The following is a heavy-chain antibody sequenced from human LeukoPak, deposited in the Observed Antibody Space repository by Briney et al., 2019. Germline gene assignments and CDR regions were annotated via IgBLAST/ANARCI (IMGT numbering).Heavy chain of an antibody. V-gene: IGHV1-46*01. Sequence: ASVKVSCKASGYTFTSYYMHWVRQAPGQGLEWMGIINPSGGSTSYAQKFQGRVTMTTDTSTSTVYMELSSLRSEDTAVYYCAKEYYYDSSGHGSVDYWGQGTLVTVSS. J-gene: IGHJ4*02. CDR1: GYTFTSYY. CDR2: INPSGGST. D-gene: IGHD3-22*01. CDR3: AKEYYYDSSGHGSVDY.